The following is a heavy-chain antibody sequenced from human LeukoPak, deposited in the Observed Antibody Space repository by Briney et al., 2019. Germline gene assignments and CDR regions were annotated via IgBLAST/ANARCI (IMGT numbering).Heavy chain of an antibody. CDR2: IYSGGST. CDR3: ARDSRSYDAFDI. D-gene: IGHD3-10*01. V-gene: IGHV3-53*01. CDR1: GFTVSSNY. Sequence: PGGSLRLSCAASGFTVSSNYMSWVRQAPGKGLEWVSVIYSGGSTYYADSVKGRFTISRDNSKNTLYLQMNSLRAEATAVYYCARDSRSYDAFDIWGQGTMVTVSS. J-gene: IGHJ3*02.